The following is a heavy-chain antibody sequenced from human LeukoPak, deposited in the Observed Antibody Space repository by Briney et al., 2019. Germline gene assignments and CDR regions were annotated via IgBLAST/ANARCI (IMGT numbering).Heavy chain of an antibody. V-gene: IGHV3-9*03. J-gene: IGHJ4*02. CDR3: AKSGSYSSSWYYFDY. CDR1: GFTFDDYA. Sequence: GGSLRLSCAASGFTFDDYAMHWVRQAPGKGLEWVSGISWNSGSIGYADSVKGRFTISRDNAKNSLYLQMNSLRAEDMALYYCAKSGSYSSSWYYFDYWGRGTLVIISS. D-gene: IGHD6-13*01. CDR2: ISWNSGSI.